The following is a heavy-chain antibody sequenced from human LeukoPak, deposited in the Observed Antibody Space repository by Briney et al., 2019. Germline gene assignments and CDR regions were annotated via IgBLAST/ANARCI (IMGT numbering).Heavy chain of an antibody. D-gene: IGHD4-17*01. CDR2: IYSDNT. J-gene: IGHJ4*02. V-gene: IGHV3-53*01. Sequence: WGSLRLSCAASGCTFSSFSRSWVRQPPGKGLEWVSFIYSDNTRYSNSVNARFTISTDNSKNTLYLHMNSVTAEDTAVYSCARRGGAYSHPYDYWGQGTLVTVSS. CDR3: ARRGGAYSHPYDY. CDR1: GCTFSSFS.